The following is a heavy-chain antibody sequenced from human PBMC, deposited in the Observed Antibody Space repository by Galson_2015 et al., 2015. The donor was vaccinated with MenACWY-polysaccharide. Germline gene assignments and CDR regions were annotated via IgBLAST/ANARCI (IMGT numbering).Heavy chain of an antibody. CDR2: MNPNSGNT. CDR3: ARIIARKYTFADS. J-gene: IGHJ4*02. CDR1: GYTFTSYD. V-gene: IGHV1-8*01. D-gene: IGHD2-21*01. Sequence: QSGAEVKKPGESLRTSCKASGYTFTSYDINWVRQATGQGLEWMGWMNPNSGNTGYAQKFQGRVTMTSNSAMTTAYMELRSLRSEDTAVYYCARIIARKYTFADSWGQGTLVTVSS.